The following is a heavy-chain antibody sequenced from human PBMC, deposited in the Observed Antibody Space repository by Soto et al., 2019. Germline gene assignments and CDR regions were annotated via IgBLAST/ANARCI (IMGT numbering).Heavy chain of an antibody. CDR1: GFSFSSYS. CDR2: ISSSSSYI. CDR3: ASQPVDTSDYYYGMDV. J-gene: IGHJ6*02. Sequence: GGSLRLSCAASGFSFSSYSMNCVRQAPGKGLEWVSSISSSSSYIYYADSVKGRFTISRDNVKNSLYLQMNSLRAEDTAVYYCASQPVDTSDYYYGMDVWGQGTTVTV. V-gene: IGHV3-21*01. D-gene: IGHD3-22*01.